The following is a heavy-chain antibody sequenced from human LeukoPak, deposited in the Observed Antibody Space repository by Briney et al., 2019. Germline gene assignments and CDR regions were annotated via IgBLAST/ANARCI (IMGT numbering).Heavy chain of an antibody. CDR2: IYYSGST. D-gene: IGHD3-10*01. V-gene: IGHV4-39*01. CDR3: ARHPMIMVRGVTANWFDP. J-gene: IGHJ5*02. CDR1: GGSISSSSYY. Sequence: PSETLSLTCTVSGGSISSSSYYWGWIRQPPGKGLEWIGSIYYSGSTYYNPSLKSRVTISVDTSKSQFSLKLSSVTAADTAVYYCARHPMIMVRGVTANWFDPWGQGTLVTVSS.